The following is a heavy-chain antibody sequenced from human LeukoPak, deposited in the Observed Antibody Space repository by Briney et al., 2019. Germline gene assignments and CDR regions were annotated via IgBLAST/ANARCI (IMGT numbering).Heavy chain of an antibody. CDR1: GGSFSGYY. V-gene: IGHV4-34*01. J-gene: IGHJ4*02. CDR2: INHSGST. D-gene: IGHD6-6*01. Sequence: SETLSLTCAVYGGSFSGYYWSWIRQPPRKGLEWIGEINHSGSTNYNPSLKSQVTISVDTSKNQFSLKLSSVTAADTAVYYCARGVRPIDYWGQGTLVTVSS. CDR3: ARGVRPIDY.